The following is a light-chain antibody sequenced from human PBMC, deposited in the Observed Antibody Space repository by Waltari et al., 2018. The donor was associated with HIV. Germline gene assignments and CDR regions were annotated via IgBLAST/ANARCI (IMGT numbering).Light chain of an antibody. CDR3: SSYTSSSTWV. Sequence: QSALTQPASVSGSPGPSITLSCTGTSSDVGGYNYVSWYQQHPGEAPKLMIYDVTNRPSGVSNRFSGSKSGNTASLTISGLQLEDEADYYCSSYTSSSTWVFGGGTKLTVL. J-gene: IGLJ3*02. CDR1: SSDVGGYNY. V-gene: IGLV2-14*03. CDR2: DVT.